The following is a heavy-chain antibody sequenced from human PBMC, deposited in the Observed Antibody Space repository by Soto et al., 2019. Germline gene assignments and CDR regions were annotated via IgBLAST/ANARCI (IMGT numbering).Heavy chain of an antibody. D-gene: IGHD3-22*01. J-gene: IGHJ5*02. CDR1: GFTFSSYG. CDR3: ARDARNYYDSSCYGNWFDP. CDR2: IWYDGSNK. Sequence: QVQLVESGGGVVQPGRSLRLSCAASGFTFSSYGMHWVRQAPGKGLEWVAVIWYDGSNKYYADSVKGRFTISRDNSKNTLYLQMNSLRAEDTAVYYCARDARNYYDSSCYGNWFDPWGQGTLVTVSS. V-gene: IGHV3-33*01.